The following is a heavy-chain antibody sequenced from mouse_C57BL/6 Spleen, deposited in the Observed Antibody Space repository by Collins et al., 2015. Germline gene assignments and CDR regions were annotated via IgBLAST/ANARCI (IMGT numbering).Heavy chain of an antibody. Sequence: QVQLKQSGPGLVQPSQSLSITCTVSGFSLTSYGVHWVRQSPGKGLEWLGVIWSGGSTDYNAAFISRLSISKDNSKSQVFFKMNSLQANDTAIYYCASHGNYPYWGQGTLVTVSA. D-gene: IGHD2-1*01. V-gene: IGHV2-2*02. J-gene: IGHJ3*01. CDR2: IWSGGST. CDR1: GFSLTSYG. CDR3: ASHGNYPY.